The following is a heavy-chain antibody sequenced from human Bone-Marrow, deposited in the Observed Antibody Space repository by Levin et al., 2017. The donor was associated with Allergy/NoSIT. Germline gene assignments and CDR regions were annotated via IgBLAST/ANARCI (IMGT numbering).Heavy chain of an antibody. CDR2: ISSSSSYI. J-gene: IGHJ4*02. V-gene: IGHV3-21*01. CDR3: ARAPGGVGATAWLGFFDY. Sequence: GESLKISCAASGFTFSSYSMNWVRQAPGKGLEWVSSISSSSSYIYYADSVKGRFTISRDNAKNSLYLQMNSLRAEDTAVYYCARAPGGVGATAWLGFFDYWGQGTLVTVSS. D-gene: IGHD1-26*01. CDR1: GFTFSSYS.